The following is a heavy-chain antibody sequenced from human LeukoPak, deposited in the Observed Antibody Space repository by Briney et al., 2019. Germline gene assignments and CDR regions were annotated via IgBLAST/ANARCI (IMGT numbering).Heavy chain of an antibody. CDR2: IRSKTNSYAT. Sequence: GGSLRLSCAASGFNSSGSVMHWVRQASGKGLEWVGRIRSKTNSYATVYAASVKGRFTITRDDSKNTAYLQMNSLKTEDTAVYYCTRRESDTMIVVANPFDYWGQGTLVTVSS. CDR3: TRRESDTMIVVANPFDY. V-gene: IGHV3-73*01. CDR1: GFNSSGSV. J-gene: IGHJ4*02. D-gene: IGHD3-22*01.